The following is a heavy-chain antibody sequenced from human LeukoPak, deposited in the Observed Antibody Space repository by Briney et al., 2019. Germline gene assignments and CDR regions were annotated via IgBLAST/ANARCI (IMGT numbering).Heavy chain of an antibody. CDR1: GYTFTGFY. J-gene: IGHJ6*03. CDR3: ARCGSGTDLYDYYFMDV. V-gene: IGHV1-2*02. D-gene: IGHD3-10*01. Sequence: ASVKVSCKDSGYTFTGFYIHWVRQAPGQGPEWMGWINPNIGGTNYAQKFRGRVSLTRDTSTSTAYMELNSLRSDDTAVYYCARCGSGTDLYDYYFMDVWGKGTTVTVSS. CDR2: INPNIGGT.